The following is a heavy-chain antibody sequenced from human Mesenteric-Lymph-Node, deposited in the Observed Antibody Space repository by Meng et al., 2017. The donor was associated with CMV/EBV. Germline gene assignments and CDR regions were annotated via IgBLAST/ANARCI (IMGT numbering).Heavy chain of an antibody. CDR1: GYTFTSYY. Sequence: VSCKASGYTFTSYYIHWVRQAPGQGLEWMGVLNPSGDSTSYAQKFQGRVIMTRDTSTSTVYMELSSLRPEDTAVYYCARDKDHGLDYWGQGALVTVSS. J-gene: IGHJ4*02. CDR3: ARDKDHGLDY. D-gene: IGHD4/OR15-4a*01. V-gene: IGHV1-46*01. CDR2: LNPSGDST.